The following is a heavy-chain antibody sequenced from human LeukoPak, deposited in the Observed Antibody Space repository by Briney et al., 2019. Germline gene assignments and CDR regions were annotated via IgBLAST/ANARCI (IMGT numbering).Heavy chain of an antibody. V-gene: IGHV3-23*01. D-gene: IGHD2-21*01. Sequence: GGSLRLSCAASGFTFSSYEMNWVRQAPGKGLEWVSTIGGTGVRTYYADSVKGRFTISRDNSKNTLYLQMNSLRLEDAAVYFCARAPVTSCRGAYCYPFDYWGQGTQVTVSS. CDR3: ARAPVTSCRGAYCYPFDY. CDR2: IGGTGVRT. J-gene: IGHJ4*02. CDR1: GFTFSSYE.